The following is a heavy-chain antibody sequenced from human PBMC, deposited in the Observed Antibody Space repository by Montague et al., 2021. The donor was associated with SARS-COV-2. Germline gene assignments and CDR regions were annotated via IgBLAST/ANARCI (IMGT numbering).Heavy chain of an antibody. CDR3: SRDSVVGGTAEWFGP. J-gene: IGHJ5*02. D-gene: IGHD1-26*01. V-gene: IGHV3-7*01. CDR1: EFTFSRYW. Sequence: SLRLSCAASEFTFSRYWMTWVRQAPGKGLEWVASINQDGSDKRYVGSVKGRFTISRDDAMNSLFLQMNSLRVEDTAVYYCSRDSVVGGTAEWFGPWRQGTLVTGSS. CDR2: INQDGSDK.